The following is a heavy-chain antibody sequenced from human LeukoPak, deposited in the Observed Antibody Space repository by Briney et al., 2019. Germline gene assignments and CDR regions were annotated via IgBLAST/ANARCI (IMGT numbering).Heavy chain of an antibody. Sequence: ASVKVSCKASGYTFTGYYMHWVRQAPGQGLEWMGWINPNSGGTNYAQKFQGRVTMTGDTSISTAYMELSRLRSDDTAVYYCARASQTLEYDSSGYNFDYWGQGTLVTVSS. CDR3: ARASQTLEYDSSGYNFDY. D-gene: IGHD3-22*01. V-gene: IGHV1-2*02. CDR1: GYTFTGYY. J-gene: IGHJ4*02. CDR2: INPNSGGT.